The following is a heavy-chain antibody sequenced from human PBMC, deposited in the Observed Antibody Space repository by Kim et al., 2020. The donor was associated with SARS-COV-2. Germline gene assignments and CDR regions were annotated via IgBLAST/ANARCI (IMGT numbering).Heavy chain of an antibody. CDR3: ATDGASFEY. V-gene: IGHV3-7*03. J-gene: IGHJ4*02. Sequence: GSEKYYAGSVKGRFTISRDNAKNSLYLQMSTLGAEDTAVYYCATDGASFEYWGQGTLVTVSS. CDR2: GSEK. D-gene: IGHD1-26*01.